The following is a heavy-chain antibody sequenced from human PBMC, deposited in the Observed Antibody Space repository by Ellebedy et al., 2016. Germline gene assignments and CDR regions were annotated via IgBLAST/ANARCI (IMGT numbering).Heavy chain of an antibody. J-gene: IGHJ4*02. V-gene: IGHV3-48*04. D-gene: IGHD1-26*01. CDR3: TREAGGSFVDS. CDR1: GFTFSSYS. Sequence: GGSLRLXXAVSGFTFSSYSFNWIRQAPGKGLEWVSHISSGSLKFYADSLRDRFTISRDNAKNLLHLQMNSLTAEDTAVYFCTREAGGSFVDSWGQGVLVTVSS. CDR2: ISSGSLK.